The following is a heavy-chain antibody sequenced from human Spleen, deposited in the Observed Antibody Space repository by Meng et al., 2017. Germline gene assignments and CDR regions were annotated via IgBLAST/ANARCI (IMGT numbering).Heavy chain of an antibody. CDR2: INTSVGYT. J-gene: IGHJ4*02. CDR3: ARVWITEMANFDY. V-gene: IGHV1-46*01. Sequence: QVQLVQSGAEVKKPGASVKVSCKASGYTFTNYYMHWVRQAPGQGLEWMGIINTSVGYTSHAQKFQGRVTFSRDTSASTASMELSSLTSEDTAVYYCARVWITEMANFDYWGQGTLVTVSS. D-gene: IGHD5-24*01. CDR1: GYTFTNYY.